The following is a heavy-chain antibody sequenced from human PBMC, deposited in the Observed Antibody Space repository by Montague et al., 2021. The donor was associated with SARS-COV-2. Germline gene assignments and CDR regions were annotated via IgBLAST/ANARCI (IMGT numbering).Heavy chain of an antibody. J-gene: IGHJ4*02. D-gene: IGHD2-15*01. Sequence: TLSLTCTVYGGSISSGGYYWSWIRTHPGKGLERIGYIYYSGSTYYNPSLKSRVTISVDTSKNQFSLKLSSVTAADTAVYYCSRLTAGYCGGGSCYWGTGFDYWGQGTLVTVSS. V-gene: IGHV4-31*03. CDR3: SRLTAGYCGGGSCYWGTGFDY. CDR2: IYYSGST. CDR1: GGSISSGGYY.